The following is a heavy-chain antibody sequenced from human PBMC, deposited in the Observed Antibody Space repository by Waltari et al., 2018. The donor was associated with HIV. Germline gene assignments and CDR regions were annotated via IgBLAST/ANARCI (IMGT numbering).Heavy chain of an antibody. CDR1: FTVSSNY. D-gene: IGHD6-6*01. V-gene: IGHV3-66*01. Sequence: EVQLVESGGGLVQPGFTVSSNYMIWVRQAPGKGLEWVSVIYSGGSTYYADSGKGRFSISRDNSKNTLYLQMNSLRAEDTAVYYCAREATYSSSSFGYFYAMDVWGQGTTVTVSS. J-gene: IGHJ6*02. CDR2: IYSGGST. CDR3: AREATYSSSSFGYFYAMDV.